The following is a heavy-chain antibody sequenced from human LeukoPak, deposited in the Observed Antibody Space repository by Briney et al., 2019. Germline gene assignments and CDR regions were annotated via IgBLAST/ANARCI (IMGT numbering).Heavy chain of an antibody. V-gene: IGHV3-30*18. CDR1: GFTFSSYG. J-gene: IGHJ6*03. CDR3: AKGSGDYGGRYMDV. Sequence: PGGSLRLSCAASGFTFSSYGMHWVRQAPGKGLEWVAVISYDGSNKYYADSVKGRFTISRDNSKNTLYLQMNSLRAEDTAVYYCAKGSGDYGGRYMDVWGKGTTVTVSS. D-gene: IGHD4-23*01. CDR2: ISYDGSNK.